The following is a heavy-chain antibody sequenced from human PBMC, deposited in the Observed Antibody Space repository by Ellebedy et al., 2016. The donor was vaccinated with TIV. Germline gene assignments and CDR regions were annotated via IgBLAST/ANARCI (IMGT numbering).Heavy chain of an antibody. CDR1: GYTFTTYA. CDR3: AREDGSGSYGVH. CDR2: MNTATGNP. D-gene: IGHD3-10*01. Sequence: ASVKVSCKASGYTFTTYAINWLRQAPGQGLQWMGWMNTATGNPAYAHGFAGRFVFSLDPSVSTAFLQITSLQADDTGIYYCAREDGSGSYGVHWGQGTLVTVSS. J-gene: IGHJ4*02. V-gene: IGHV7-4-1*02.